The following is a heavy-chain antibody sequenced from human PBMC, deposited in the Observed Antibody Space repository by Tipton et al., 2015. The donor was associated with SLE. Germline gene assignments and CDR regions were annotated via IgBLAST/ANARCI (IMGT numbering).Heavy chain of an antibody. CDR2: IYTSAST. V-gene: IGHV4-4*07. J-gene: IGHJ4*02. D-gene: IGHD1-26*01. CDR1: GGSISGYY. CDR3: ARGGGSYYDY. Sequence: TLSLTCTVSGGSISGYYWSWVRQPAGKGLEWIGRIYTSASTLYNPSLKSRVTLSSDTSKNQFSLRVRSVTAADTAVYYCARGGGSYYDYWGQGTLVTVSS.